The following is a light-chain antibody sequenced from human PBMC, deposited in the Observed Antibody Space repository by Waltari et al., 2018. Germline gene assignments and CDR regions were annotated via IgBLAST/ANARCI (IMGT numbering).Light chain of an antibody. CDR3: ATWDDTLNGHWV. CDR2: NSN. Sequence: QSVLTQPPSASGTPGQRVTISCSGSSSSIGSNTVNWYQQPPGTPPKLLIYNSNGRSSGVPDRFACSKSGTSASLAISGLQSEDEADYYCATWDDTLNGHWVFGGGTKLAVL. J-gene: IGLJ3*02. V-gene: IGLV1-44*01. CDR1: SSSIGSNT.